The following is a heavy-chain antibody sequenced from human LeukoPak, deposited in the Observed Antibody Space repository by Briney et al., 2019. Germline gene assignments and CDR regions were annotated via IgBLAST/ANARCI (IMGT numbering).Heavy chain of an antibody. D-gene: IGHD3-22*01. V-gene: IGHV1-2*06. J-gene: IGHJ4*02. CDR1: GYTLTELS. Sequence: ASVKVSCKVSGYTLTELSMHWVRQAPGQGLEWMGRINPNSGGTNYAQKFQGRVTMTRDTSISTAYMELSRLRSDDTAVYYCARDLPRVGTYYYDSSGYGWGQGTLVTVSS. CDR3: ARDLPRVGTYYYDSSGYG. CDR2: INPNSGGT.